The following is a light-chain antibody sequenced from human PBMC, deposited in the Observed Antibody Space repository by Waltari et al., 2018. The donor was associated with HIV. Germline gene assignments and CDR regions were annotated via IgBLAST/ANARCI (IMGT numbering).Light chain of an antibody. CDR3: QQYINWPPWS. V-gene: IGKV3-15*01. CDR1: QSVGSN. CDR2: SAS. J-gene: IGKJ1*01. Sequence: EIVMTQSPATMSVSPGERVTLSCRASQSVGSNLAWYQQKPGRAPSLLVHSASTRATGIPARFSGSGSGTEFTLTISSLQSEDFAVYYCQQYINWPPWSFGQGTKVEIK.